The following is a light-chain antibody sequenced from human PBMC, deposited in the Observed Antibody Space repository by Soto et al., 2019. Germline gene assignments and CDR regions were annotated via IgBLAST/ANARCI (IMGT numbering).Light chain of an antibody. CDR2: DVN. CDR3: SAHGGTNPYV. J-gene: IGLJ1*01. CDR1: ASDIGGYTF. Sequence: QSVLTQPPSASGSPGQSVVISCTGTASDIGGYTFVSWYQQHPGKAPKLLIYDVNKRPSGVPDRFSGSKSGNTASLTVSGLQAEDEADYYCSAHGGTNPYVFGTGTKVTVL. V-gene: IGLV2-8*01.